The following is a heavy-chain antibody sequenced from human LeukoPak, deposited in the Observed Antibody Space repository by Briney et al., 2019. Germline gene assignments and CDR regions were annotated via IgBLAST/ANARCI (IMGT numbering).Heavy chain of an antibody. D-gene: IGHD6-13*01. V-gene: IGHV3-23*01. CDR1: GFTFSSYA. J-gene: IGHJ4*02. Sequence: GGSLRVSCAASGFTFSSYAMSSVRQAPGKGLQWVSALSGSGLSKYYADSVKGRFTISRDNSKNTLYLHMNSLRAEDTAIYYCAKGISSSSSWTFDYWGQGTLVTVSS. CDR3: AKGISSSSSWTFDY. CDR2: LSGSGLSK.